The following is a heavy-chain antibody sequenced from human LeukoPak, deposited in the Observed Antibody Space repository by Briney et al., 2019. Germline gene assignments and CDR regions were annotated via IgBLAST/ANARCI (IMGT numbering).Heavy chain of an antibody. CDR3: ARIGLSGYLYYFDY. CDR2: MNPNSGNT. V-gene: IGHV1-8*03. D-gene: IGHD3-3*01. Sequence: ASVKVSCKASGYTFTSYDINWVRQATGQELEWMGWMNPNSGNTGYAQKFQGRVTITRNTSISTAYMELSSLRSEDTAVYYCARIGLSGYLYYFDYWGQGTLVTVSS. J-gene: IGHJ4*02. CDR1: GYTFTSYD.